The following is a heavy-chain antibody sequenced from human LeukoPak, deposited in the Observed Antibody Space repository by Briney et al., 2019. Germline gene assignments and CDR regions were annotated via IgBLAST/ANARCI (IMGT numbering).Heavy chain of an antibody. Sequence: GGSLRLSCAASGFTFSSYWMSWVRQAPGKGLEWVANIKQDGSEKCYADSVKGRFTSSRDNAKNSPYLQMNSLRAEDTAVYYCARVSSGWSSNWFDPWGQGTLVTVSS. CDR1: GFTFSSYW. D-gene: IGHD6-19*01. V-gene: IGHV3-7*01. CDR2: IKQDGSEK. J-gene: IGHJ5*02. CDR3: ARVSSGWSSNWFDP.